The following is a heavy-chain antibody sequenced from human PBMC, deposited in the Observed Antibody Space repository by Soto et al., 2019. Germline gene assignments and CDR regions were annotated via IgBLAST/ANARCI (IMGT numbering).Heavy chain of an antibody. J-gene: IGHJ6*02. CDR3: AKDHAPYYYYGMDV. CDR1: GFTFSSYA. V-gene: IGHV3-23*01. Sequence: PGGSLRLSCAASGFTFSSYAMSWVRQAPGKGLEWVSAISGSGGSTYYADSVKGRFTISRDNSKNTLYLQMNSLRAEDTAVYYCAKDHAPYYYYGMDVWGQGTTVTVSS. CDR2: ISGSGGST.